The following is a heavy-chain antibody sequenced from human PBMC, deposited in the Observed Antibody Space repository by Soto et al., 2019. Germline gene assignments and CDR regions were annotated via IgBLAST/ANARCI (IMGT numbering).Heavy chain of an antibody. CDR1: GFTFSSYG. D-gene: IGHD3-10*01. J-gene: IGHJ4*02. Sequence: PVGSLRLSCAASGFTFSSYGMHWVRQAPGKGLEWVAVISYDGSNKYYADSVKGRFTISRDNSKNTLYLQMNSLRAEDTAVYYCAKDYGVNYYGSGSYFFDYWGQGTLVTVSS. CDR3: AKDYGVNYYGSGSYFFDY. CDR2: ISYDGSNK. V-gene: IGHV3-30*18.